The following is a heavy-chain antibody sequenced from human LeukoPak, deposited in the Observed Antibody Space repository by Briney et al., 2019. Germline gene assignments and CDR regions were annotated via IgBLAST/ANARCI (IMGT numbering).Heavy chain of an antibody. D-gene: IGHD2-15*01. CDR1: GGTFSSYA. CDR2: IIPIFGTA. V-gene: IGHV1-69*13. J-gene: IGHJ4*02. Sequence: ASVKVSCKASGGTFSSYAISWVRQAPGQGLEWMGGIIPIFGTANYAQKFQGRVTITADESTSTAYMELSSLRSEDTAVYYCARGYFSGGSCPTGFDYWGQGTLVTVSS. CDR3: ARGYFSGGSCPTGFDY.